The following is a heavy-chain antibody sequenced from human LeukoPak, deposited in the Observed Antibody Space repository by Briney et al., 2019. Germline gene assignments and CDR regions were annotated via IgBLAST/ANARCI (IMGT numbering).Heavy chain of an antibody. CDR2: IYYSGST. V-gene: IGHV4-39*01. D-gene: IGHD3-22*01. CDR1: GGSISSSSYY. Sequence: SETLSLTCTVSGGSISSSSYYWGWIRQPPGKGLEWIGSIYYSGSTYYNPSLKSRVTISVDTSKNQFSLKLSSVTAAGTAVYYCARLYYYDSSGYYYFGEYAFDIWGQGTMVTVSS. CDR3: ARLYYYDSSGYYYFGEYAFDI. J-gene: IGHJ3*02.